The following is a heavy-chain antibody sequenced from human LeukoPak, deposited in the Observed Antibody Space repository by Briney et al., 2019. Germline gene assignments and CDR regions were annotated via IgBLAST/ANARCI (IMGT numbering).Heavy chain of an antibody. V-gene: IGHV3-23*01. Sequence: GGSLRLPCAASGLSFGSYVMSWVRQAPGKGLEWVSAISSDGGRTYYADSAKGRFTISRDNSKNTLYLQVNSLRAEDTAVYYCAIKLTSGKLNWGQGILVTVSS. CDR3: AIKLTSGKLN. CDR1: GLSFGSYV. D-gene: IGHD3-10*01. J-gene: IGHJ4*02. CDR2: ISSDGGRT.